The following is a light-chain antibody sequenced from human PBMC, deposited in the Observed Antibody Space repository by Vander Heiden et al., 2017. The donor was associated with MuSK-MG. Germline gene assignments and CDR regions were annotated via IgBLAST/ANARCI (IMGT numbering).Light chain of an antibody. CDR1: QGISSS. Sequence: AIRMTQSPSSFSASTGDRVTITCRASQGISSSLAWYQQKPGEAPKLLIYAASTLQSGVPSRFSGSGSGTDFTLTISCLQSADFATYYCQQDDSYPRTFGQGTKVEIK. J-gene: IGKJ1*01. CDR2: AAS. V-gene: IGKV1-8*01. CDR3: QQDDSYPRT.